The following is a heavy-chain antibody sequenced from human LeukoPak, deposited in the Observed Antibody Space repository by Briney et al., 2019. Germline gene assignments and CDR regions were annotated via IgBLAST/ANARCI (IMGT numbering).Heavy chain of an antibody. CDR2: FSYSGDT. CDR1: GASASSYY. CDR3: ARHKGNSYGPWDD. V-gene: IGHV4-59*08. J-gene: IGHJ4*02. D-gene: IGHD3-10*01. Sequence: KPSETLSLTCTVSGASASSYYWSWIRQPPGKKLESIGYFSYSGDTNYNPSLQSRVTMSVDTSKNQFSLRLNSVTAADTAVYYCARHKGNSYGPWDDWGQGTLVTVSS.